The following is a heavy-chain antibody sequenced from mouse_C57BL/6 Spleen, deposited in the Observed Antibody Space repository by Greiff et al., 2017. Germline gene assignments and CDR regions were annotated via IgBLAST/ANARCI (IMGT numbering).Heavy chain of an antibody. V-gene: IGHV1-69*01. CDR2: IDPSDSYT. D-gene: IGHD4-1*01. Sequence: QVHVKQPGAELVMPGASVKLSCKASGYTFTSYWMHWVKQRPGQGLEWIGEIDPSDSYTNYNQKFKGKSTLTVDKSSSTAYMQLSSLTSEDSAVYYCARGLTGTSDYWGQGTTLTVSS. CDR1: GYTFTSYW. J-gene: IGHJ2*01. CDR3: ARGLTGTSDY.